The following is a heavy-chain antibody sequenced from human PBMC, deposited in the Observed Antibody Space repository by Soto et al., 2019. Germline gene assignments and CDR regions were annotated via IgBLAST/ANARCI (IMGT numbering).Heavy chain of an antibody. V-gene: IGHV3-53*01. J-gene: IGHJ6*02. Sequence: EVQLVESGGGLIQPGGSLRLSCAASGFTVSSHYMSWVRQPPGKGLEWVSVIYSGGSTYYADSVKGRFTISRDNPKNTLYLRMNSLRTEDTAVYFCARSVGAARFYFYGLDVWGQGTTVTVSS. D-gene: IGHD6-6*01. CDR2: IYSGGST. CDR3: ARSVGAARFYFYGLDV. CDR1: GFTVSSHY.